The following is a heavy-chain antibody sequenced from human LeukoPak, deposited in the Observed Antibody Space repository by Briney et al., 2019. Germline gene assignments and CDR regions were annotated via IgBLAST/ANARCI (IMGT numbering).Heavy chain of an antibody. CDR1: GFTFSSYA. Sequence: PGGSLRLSCTASGFTFSSYAMSWVRQAPGKGLEWVSAISGSGGSTYYADSVKGRFTISRDNSKNTLYLQMNSLRAEDTAVYYCAKSASYSYVGSPDYWGQRTLVTVSS. J-gene: IGHJ4*02. CDR2: ISGSGGST. D-gene: IGHD5-18*01. V-gene: IGHV3-23*01. CDR3: AKSASYSYVGSPDY.